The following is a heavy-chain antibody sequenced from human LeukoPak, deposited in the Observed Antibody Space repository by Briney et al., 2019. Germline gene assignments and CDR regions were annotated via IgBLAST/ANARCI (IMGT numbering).Heavy chain of an antibody. Sequence: GGSLRLSCAASGFTFSSYWMSWVRQAPGKGLEWVSAISSSSSYIYYADSVKGRFTISRDNAKNSLYLQMNSLRAEDTAVYYCARGGEELRWLVGGFGYYYYMDVWGKGTTVTVSS. J-gene: IGHJ6*03. CDR1: GFTFSSYW. V-gene: IGHV3-21*01. CDR3: ARGGEELRWLVGGFGYYYYMDV. D-gene: IGHD6-19*01. CDR2: ISSSSSYI.